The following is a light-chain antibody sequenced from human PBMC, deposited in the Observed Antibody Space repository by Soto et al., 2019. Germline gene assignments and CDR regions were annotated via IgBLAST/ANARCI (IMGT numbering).Light chain of an antibody. CDR1: GSSIGTNT. J-gene: IGLJ2*01. V-gene: IGLV1-44*01. Sequence: HSVLTQPPSASGTPGQRVTISCSGSGSSIGTNTVNWYRQLPGTAPKLLIYDNDQRPSGVPDRFSGSKSGTSASLAISGLQSEDEADYYCAAWDGSLNNVLFGGGTKLTVL. CDR3: AAWDGSLNNVL. CDR2: DND.